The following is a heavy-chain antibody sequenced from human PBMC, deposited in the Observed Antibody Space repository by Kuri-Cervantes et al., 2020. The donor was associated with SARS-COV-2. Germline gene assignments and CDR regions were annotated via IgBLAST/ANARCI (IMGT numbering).Heavy chain of an antibody. CDR3: AKDTDYTHDY. D-gene: IGHD4-11*01. J-gene: IGHJ4*02. V-gene: IGHV3-23*01. Sequence: GESLKISCAASGFTFSSYAMSWVRQAPGKGLEWVSAISGSGGSTYYADSVKGRFTISRDNFKNTLYLQMNSLRAEDTAVYYCAKDTDYTHDYWGQGTLVTVSS. CDR2: ISGSGGST. CDR1: GFTFSSYA.